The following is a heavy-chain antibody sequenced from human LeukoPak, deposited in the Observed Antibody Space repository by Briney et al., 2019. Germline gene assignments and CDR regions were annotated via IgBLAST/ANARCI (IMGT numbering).Heavy chain of an antibody. J-gene: IGHJ4*02. CDR1: GYRFSNYR. D-gene: IGHD3-22*01. Sequence: GESLKISCKGSGYRFSNYRLAWVRQMPGEGLEWMGIIYPGDSETTYSPSFLGHVTISADKSFTTAYLQWSSLKPSDTAIYYCARLDEGFYYDGYGYNFWGQGTLVTVSS. V-gene: IGHV5-51*01. CDR3: ARLDEGFYYDGYGYNF. CDR2: IYPGDSET.